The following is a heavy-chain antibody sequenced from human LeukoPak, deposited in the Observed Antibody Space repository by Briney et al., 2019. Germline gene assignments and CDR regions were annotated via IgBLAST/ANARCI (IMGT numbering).Heavy chain of an antibody. V-gene: IGHV3-7*01. J-gene: IGHJ4*02. CDR3: ARDAGSRTYYYDSSPYAY. CDR2: IKQDGSEK. CDR1: GFTFSSYW. D-gene: IGHD3-22*01. Sequence: PGGSLRLSCAASGFTFSSYWMSWVRQAPGKGLEWVANIKQDGSEKYYVDSVKGRFTISRDNAKNSLYLQMNSLRAEDTAVYYCARDAGSRTYYYDSSPYAYWGQGTLVPVSS.